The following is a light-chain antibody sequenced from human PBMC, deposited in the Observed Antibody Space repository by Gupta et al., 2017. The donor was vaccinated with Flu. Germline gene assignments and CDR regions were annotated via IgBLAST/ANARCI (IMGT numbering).Light chain of an antibody. CDR2: EAS. J-gene: IGKJ2*01. CDR1: QTITNW. Sequence: DIHMTQSPSTLSASVGDRLTITCGASQTITNWLAWYQQKPGKDPKLIIHEASSLESGVPLRFSGSGSGTEFTLTISGLQPDDFATYYCQQFSSYSYTFGQGTKLEIK. V-gene: IGKV1-5*03. CDR3: QQFSSYSYT.